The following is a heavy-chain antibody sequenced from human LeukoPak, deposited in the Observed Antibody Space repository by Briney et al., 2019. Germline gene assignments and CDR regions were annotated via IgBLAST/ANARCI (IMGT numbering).Heavy chain of an antibody. J-gene: IGHJ4*02. CDR1: GYSFTSYW. Sequence: GESLKISCKGSGYSFTSYWIGWVRQMPGKGLEWMGIIYPGDSDTRYSPSFQGQVTFSADKSISTAYLQWSSLKASDTAMYYCARVYYGSGSYPSGNYWGQGTLVTVSS. D-gene: IGHD3-10*01. CDR2: IYPGDSDT. CDR3: ARVYYGSGSYPSGNY. V-gene: IGHV5-51*01.